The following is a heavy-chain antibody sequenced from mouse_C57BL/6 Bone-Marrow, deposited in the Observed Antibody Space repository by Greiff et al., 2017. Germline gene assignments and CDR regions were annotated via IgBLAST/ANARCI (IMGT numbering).Heavy chain of an antibody. V-gene: IGHV8-12*01. Sequence: QVTLKESGPGILQSSQTLSLTCSFSGFSLRTSGMGVSWIRQPSGKGLEWLAHNYWDDDKRYNQSLKSQLTISKDTSRNQVFLKITSVDTADTATYYCARSRLWPPTGFADWGQGTLVTGSA. CDR3: ARSRLWPPTGFAD. CDR2: NYWDDDK. CDR1: GFSLRTSGMG. D-gene: IGHD3-2*02. J-gene: IGHJ3*01.